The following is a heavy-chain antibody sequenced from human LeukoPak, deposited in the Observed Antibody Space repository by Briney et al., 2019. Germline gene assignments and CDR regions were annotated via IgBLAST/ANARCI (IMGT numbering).Heavy chain of an antibody. D-gene: IGHD2-15*01. V-gene: IGHV4-59*01. CDR2: IYYSGST. CDR1: VGSISSYY. Sequence: PSETLSLTCTVSVGSISSYYWSWIRQPPGKGLEWIGYIYYSGSTNYNPSLKSRVTISVDTSKNQFSLKLSSVTAADTAVYYCARSQPAVGYCSGGSCYTTFDYWGQGTLVTVSS. J-gene: IGHJ4*02. CDR3: ARSQPAVGYCSGGSCYTTFDY.